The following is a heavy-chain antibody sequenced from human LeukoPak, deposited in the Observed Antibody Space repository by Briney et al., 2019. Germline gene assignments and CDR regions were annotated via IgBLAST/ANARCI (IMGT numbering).Heavy chain of an antibody. V-gene: IGHV4-34*01. D-gene: IGHD3-22*01. J-gene: IGHJ4*02. CDR3: ARVPYYYDSSGYCDY. CDR1: GGSFSGYY. Sequence: KPSETLSLTCAASGGSFSGYYWSWIRQPPGKGLEWMGEINHSGSTNYNPSLKSRVTISVDTSKNQFSLKLSSVTAADTAVYYCARVPYYYDSSGYCDYWGQGTLVTVSS. CDR2: INHSGST.